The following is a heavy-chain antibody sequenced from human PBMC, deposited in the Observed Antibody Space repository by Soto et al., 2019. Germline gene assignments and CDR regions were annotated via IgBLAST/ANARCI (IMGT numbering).Heavy chain of an antibody. D-gene: IGHD5-12*01. CDR2: ISGSGGST. V-gene: IGHV3-23*01. CDR1: GFTFSSYA. J-gene: IGHJ6*03. Sequence: GGSLRLSCAASGFTFSSYAMSWVRQAPGKGLEWVSAISGSGGSTYYADSVKGRFTISRDNSKNTLYLQMNSLRAEDXAVYYCAKXPYSGYDLRYYYYYMDVWGKGTTVTVSS. CDR3: AKXPYSGYDLRYYYYYMDV.